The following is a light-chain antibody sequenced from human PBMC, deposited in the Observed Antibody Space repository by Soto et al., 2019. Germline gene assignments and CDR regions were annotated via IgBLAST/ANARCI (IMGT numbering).Light chain of an antibody. CDR3: SSYTSSSTWV. CDR1: SSDVGGFNY. CDR2: EVS. Sequence: QSALTQPASVSGSPGQSITISCTGTSSDVGGFNYVSWYQQHPGKAPKFMIYEVSNRPSGVSNRFSGSKSGNTASLTISGLQAEDEGDYYCSSYTSSSTWVFGGGTQLTVL. J-gene: IGLJ3*02. V-gene: IGLV2-14*01.